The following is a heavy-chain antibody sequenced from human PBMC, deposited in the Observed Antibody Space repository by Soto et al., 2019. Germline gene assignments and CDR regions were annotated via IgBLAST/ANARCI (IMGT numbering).Heavy chain of an antibody. CDR2: IHHSGST. V-gene: IGHV4-4*02. CDR1: GGSLYSTNW. J-gene: IGHJ5*02. D-gene: IGHD2-21*01. CDR3: TRRGGGGSGVFVIDGIDP. Sequence: GTVYGKCDVLGGSLYSTNWWTWVRQTPGKGLEWIGEIHHSGSTNYNPSLKSRVTISADKSKNQFFLNLASVTAADTAMYYCTRRGGGGSGVFVIDGIDPWGQGTAVTVSS.